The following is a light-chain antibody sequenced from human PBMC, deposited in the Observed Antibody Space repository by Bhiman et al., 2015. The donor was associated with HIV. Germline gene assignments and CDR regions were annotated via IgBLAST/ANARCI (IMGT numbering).Light chain of an antibody. CDR1: DIGSKI. J-gene: IGLJ2*01. Sequence: LTQPPSVSVAPGKTATITCGGNDIGSKIVHWYQQKPGQAPLLVISYDGDRPSGIPERFSGSKSGNTATLTISRAEAEDEADYYCQVWDTYTELVVFGGGTKVTVL. V-gene: IGLV3-21*04. CDR2: YDG. CDR3: QVWDTYTELVV.